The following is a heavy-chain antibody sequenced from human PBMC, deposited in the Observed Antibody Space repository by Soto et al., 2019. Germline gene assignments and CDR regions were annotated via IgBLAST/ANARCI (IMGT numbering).Heavy chain of an antibody. CDR2: IYYSGST. CDR1: GGSISSGAYY. Sequence: QVQLQESGPGLVKPSQTLSLTCTVSGGSISSGAYYWSWIRQHPGKGLEWIGYIYYSGSTYYNPALKSRVTISVDTSKNQFSLKLSSVTAADTAGYYCAIYDSSGSRGFQHWGQGNLVTVSS. CDR3: AIYDSSGSRGFQH. V-gene: IGHV4-31*03. D-gene: IGHD3-22*01. J-gene: IGHJ1*01.